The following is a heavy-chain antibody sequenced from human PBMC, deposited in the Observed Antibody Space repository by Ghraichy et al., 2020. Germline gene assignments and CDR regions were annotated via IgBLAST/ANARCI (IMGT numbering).Heavy chain of an antibody. J-gene: IGHJ3*02. Sequence: ASVKVSCKASGYTFTSYYMHWVRQAPGQGLEWMGIINPSGGSTSYAQKFQGRVTMTRDTSTSTVYMELSSLRSEDTAVYYCASLCYYDSSGPPVDAFDIWGQGQWSPSLQ. D-gene: IGHD3-22*01. CDR1: GYTFTSYY. CDR2: INPSGGST. V-gene: IGHV1-46*01. CDR3: ASLCYYDSSGPPVDAFDI.